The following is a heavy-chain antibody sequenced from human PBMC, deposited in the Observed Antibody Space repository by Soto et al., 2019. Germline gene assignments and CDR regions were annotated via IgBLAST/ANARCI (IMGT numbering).Heavy chain of an antibody. D-gene: IGHD6-13*01. CDR1: GGSISSYY. Sequence: KPSETLSLTCTVSGGSISSYYWSWIRQPPGKGLEWIGYIYYSGSTNYNPSLKSRVTISVDTSKNQFSLKLSSVTAADTAVYYCARAAAAGIGHYFDYWGQGTLVTVSS. CDR3: ARAAAAGIGHYFDY. J-gene: IGHJ4*02. CDR2: IYYSGST. V-gene: IGHV4-59*01.